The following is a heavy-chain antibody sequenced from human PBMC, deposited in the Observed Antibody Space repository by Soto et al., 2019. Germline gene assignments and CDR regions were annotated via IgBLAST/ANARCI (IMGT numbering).Heavy chain of an antibody. D-gene: IGHD3-22*01. CDR2: ISGSGGST. V-gene: IGHV3-23*01. CDR1: GFTFSSYA. Sequence: GGSLRLSCAASGFTFSSYAMSWVRQAPGKGLEWVSAISGSGGSTYYADSVKGRFTISRDNSKNTLYLQMNSLRAEDTAVYYCAKAFYYYDSSGADYWGQGTLVTVSS. CDR3: AKAFYYYDSSGADY. J-gene: IGHJ4*02.